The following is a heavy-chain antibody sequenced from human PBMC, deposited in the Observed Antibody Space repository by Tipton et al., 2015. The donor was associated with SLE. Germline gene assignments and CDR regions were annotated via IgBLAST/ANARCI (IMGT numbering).Heavy chain of an antibody. CDR2: ISTSSNTR. V-gene: IGHV3-48*02. CDR1: GFTFSGYW. Sequence: GSLRLSCAASGFTFSGYWMHWVRQAPGKGLEWVSYISTSSNTRHYADSVEGRFTISRDNAKNSLYLQMNSLRNGDTAMYYCARGYDFWSGYRQSYDALDVWGQGTMVTVSS. CDR3: ARGYDFWSGYRQSYDALDV. J-gene: IGHJ3*01. D-gene: IGHD3-3*01.